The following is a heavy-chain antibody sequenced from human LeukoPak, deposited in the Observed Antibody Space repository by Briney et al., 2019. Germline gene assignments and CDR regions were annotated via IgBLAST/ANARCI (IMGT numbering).Heavy chain of an antibody. D-gene: IGHD2-2*01. CDR1: GFSFSSYAIQ. Sequence: GSLRLSCAASGFSFSSYAIQWVRQPPGKGLEWIGSIYYSGSTYYNPSLKSRVTISVDTSKNQFSLKLSSVTAADTAVYYCARQHCSSASCYWEIDYWGQGTLVTVSS. CDR2: IYYSGST. J-gene: IGHJ4*02. V-gene: IGHV4-39*01. CDR3: ARQHCSSASCYWEIDY.